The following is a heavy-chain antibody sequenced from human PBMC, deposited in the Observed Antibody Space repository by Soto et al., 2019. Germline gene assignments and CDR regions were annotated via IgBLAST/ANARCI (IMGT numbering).Heavy chain of an antibody. CDR1: GDTFTTYD. CDR2: INPNSGNI. Sequence: ASVKVSFKASGDTFTTYDINWVRQATGHGLEWMGWINPNSGNIGCAQRFQGRVTMTRDTAIRTAYMEVSSLRSDDTAVYYCARGRASGSYYLLDYWGQGTLVTVSS. J-gene: IGHJ4*02. CDR3: ARGRASGSYYLLDY. V-gene: IGHV1-8*01. D-gene: IGHD3-10*01.